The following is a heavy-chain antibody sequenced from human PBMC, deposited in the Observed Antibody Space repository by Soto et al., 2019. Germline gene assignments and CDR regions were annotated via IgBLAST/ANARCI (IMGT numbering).Heavy chain of an antibody. V-gene: IGHV1-18*01. CDR1: GYTFTSYG. D-gene: IGHD6-19*01. CDR3: ARGAWGSSEYYFDY. CDR2: ITAYNGNT. Sequence: QVQLVQSGAEVMKPGASVKVSCKASGYTFTSYGISWVRQAPGQGLEWMGWITAYNGNTDYAHNLQGRVTMTTDTSTSTVYMEVRSLRSDDTAVYYFARGAWGSSEYYFDYWGQGTLVTVSS. J-gene: IGHJ4*02.